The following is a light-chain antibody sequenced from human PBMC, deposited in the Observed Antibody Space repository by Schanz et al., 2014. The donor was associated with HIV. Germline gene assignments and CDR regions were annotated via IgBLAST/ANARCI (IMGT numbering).Light chain of an antibody. Sequence: DIQMTQSPSSLSASVGDRVTITCRASQGINNYLAWFQQKPGKAPKSLIYAASNLQSGVPSKFSASGSGTDFTHTINNLQPEDFATYYCQQYSGYPRTFGQGTKVQIK. CDR2: AAS. V-gene: IGKV1-16*02. J-gene: IGKJ1*01. CDR1: QGINNY. CDR3: QQYSGYPRT.